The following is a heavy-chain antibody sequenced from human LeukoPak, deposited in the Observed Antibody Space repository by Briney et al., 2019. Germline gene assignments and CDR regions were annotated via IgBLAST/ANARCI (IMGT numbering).Heavy chain of an antibody. J-gene: IGHJ4*02. Sequence: SVKVSCKASGGTFSSYAISWVRQAPGQGLEWMGRIIPIFGTANYAQKFQGRVTITTDESTSTACMELSSLRSEDTAVYYCARVLAYCGGDCAYFDYWGQGTLVTVSS. CDR2: IIPIFGTA. CDR1: GGTFSSYA. CDR3: ARVLAYCGGDCAYFDY. V-gene: IGHV1-69*05. D-gene: IGHD2-21*02.